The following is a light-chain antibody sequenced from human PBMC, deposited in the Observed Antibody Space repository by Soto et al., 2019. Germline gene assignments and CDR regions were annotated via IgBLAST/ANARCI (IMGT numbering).Light chain of an antibody. CDR3: QQYNNWPPWT. J-gene: IGKJ1*01. Sequence: EIVMTQSPATLSVSPGERATLSCRASRSVSSNLAWYQQKPGQAPGLLIYGASTRATGIPARFSGSGSGTEFTLTISSLQSEDFAVYYCQQYNNWPPWTFGQGTKVEIK. V-gene: IGKV3-15*01. CDR1: RSVSSN. CDR2: GAS.